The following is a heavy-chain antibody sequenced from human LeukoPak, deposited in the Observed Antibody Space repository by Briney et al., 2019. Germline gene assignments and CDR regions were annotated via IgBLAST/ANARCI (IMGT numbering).Heavy chain of an antibody. Sequence: GSLRLSCAASGFTFSSYGMHWVRQPPGKGLEWIGEINHSGSTNYNPSLKSRVTISVDTSKNQFSLKLSSVTAADTAVYYCARVVDPGGYYYFYYMDVWGKGTTVTVSS. CDR1: GFTFSSYG. D-gene: IGHD3-16*01. CDR2: INHSGST. CDR3: ARVVDPGGYYYFYYMDV. V-gene: IGHV4-34*01. J-gene: IGHJ6*03.